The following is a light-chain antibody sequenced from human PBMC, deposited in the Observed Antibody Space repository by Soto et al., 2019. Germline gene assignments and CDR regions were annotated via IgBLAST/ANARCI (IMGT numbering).Light chain of an antibody. CDR3: SSYTSSSTLAV. V-gene: IGLV2-14*01. J-gene: IGLJ2*01. CDR1: SSDVGGYNY. CDR2: EVS. Sequence: QSVLTQPASVSGSPGQSITISCTGTSSDVGGYNYVSWYQQHPGKAPQLMIYEVSNRPSGVSSRFSGSKSGNTASLTISGLQAEDEADYYCSSYTSSSTLAVFGGGTKVTVL.